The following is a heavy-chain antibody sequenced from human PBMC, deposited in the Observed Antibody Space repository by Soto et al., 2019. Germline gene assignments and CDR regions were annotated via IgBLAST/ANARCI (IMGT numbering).Heavy chain of an antibody. CDR3: ARAGDDCSAAKCYVIDY. D-gene: IGHD2-2*01. CDR2: INTGKGNT. Sequence: ASVKVSCKASGYTFTNYAMHWVRQAPGQRLEWMGWINTGKGNTKISQKFQDRITITSDTSARTAYMDLSSLRSEDTAMYYCARAGDDCSAAKCYVIDYWGQGTLVTVSS. CDR1: GYTFTNYA. V-gene: IGHV1-3*04. J-gene: IGHJ4*02.